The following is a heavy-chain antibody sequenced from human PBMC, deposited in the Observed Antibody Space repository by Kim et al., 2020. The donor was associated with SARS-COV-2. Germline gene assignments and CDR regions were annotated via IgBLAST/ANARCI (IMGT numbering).Heavy chain of an antibody. CDR1: GGSISSYY. Sequence: SETLSLTCTVSGGSISSYYWSWIRQPPGKGLEWIGYIYYSGSTNYNPSLKSRVTISVDTSKNQFSLKLSSVTAADTAVYYCARALRYNNYVFYYYYMDVWGKGTMVTVSS. CDR3: ARALRYNNYVFYYYYMDV. D-gene: IGHD4-4*01. CDR2: IYYSGST. V-gene: IGHV4-59*01. J-gene: IGHJ6*03.